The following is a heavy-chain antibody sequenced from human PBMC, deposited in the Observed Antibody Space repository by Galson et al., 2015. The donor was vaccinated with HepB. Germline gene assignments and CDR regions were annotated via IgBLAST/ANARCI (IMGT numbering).Heavy chain of an antibody. Sequence: SVKVSCKASGYTFTGYYMHWVRQAPGQGLEWMGWINPNSGGTNYAQKFQGRVTMTRDTPISTAYMELSRLRSDDTAVYYCAREGLELRARYFQHRGQGTLVTVSS. J-gene: IGHJ1*01. V-gene: IGHV1-2*02. CDR1: GYTFTGYY. D-gene: IGHD1-7*01. CDR2: INPNSGGT. CDR3: AREGLELRARYFQH.